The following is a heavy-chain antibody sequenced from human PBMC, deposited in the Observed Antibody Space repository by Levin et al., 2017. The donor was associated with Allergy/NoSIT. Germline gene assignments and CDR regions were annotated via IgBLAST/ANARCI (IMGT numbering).Heavy chain of an antibody. CDR1: GFTFSDHF. CDR3: VRTLYVSGGNSYYKGMDV. V-gene: IGHV3-72*01. D-gene: IGHD2-15*01. Sequence: GGSLRLSCAASGFTFSDHFMDWVRQAPGKGLEWVGRTGDKAHSYRTEYAASVKGRFSISRDDSRNSLYLQMNSLKTEDTAVYFCVRTLYVSGGNSYYKGMDVWGQGTTVTVSS. J-gene: IGHJ6*02. CDR2: TGDKAHSYRT.